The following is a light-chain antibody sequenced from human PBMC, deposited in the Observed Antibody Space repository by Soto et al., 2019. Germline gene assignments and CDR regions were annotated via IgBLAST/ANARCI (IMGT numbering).Light chain of an antibody. CDR3: SSYTSSSTLVV. Sequence: QSVLTQPASVSGSPGQSITISCTGTSSDVGGYNYVSWYQHHPGKAPKLMIYEVSNRPSGVSNRFSGSKSGNTASLTISVLQTEDEADYYCSSYTSSSTLVVFGGGTKLTVL. CDR2: EVS. J-gene: IGLJ2*01. CDR1: SSDVGGYNY. V-gene: IGLV2-14*01.